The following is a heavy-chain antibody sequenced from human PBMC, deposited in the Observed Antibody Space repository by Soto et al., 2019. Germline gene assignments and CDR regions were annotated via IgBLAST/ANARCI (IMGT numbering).Heavy chain of an antibody. D-gene: IGHD3-22*01. CDR3: AMVYYYDSSGYYPH. Sequence: QVQLQESGPGLVKPSQTLSLTCTVSHGSISSGGYYWSWIRQHPGKGLEWIGYIYYSASTYYNPSLKIRVTITVDTSKNQFSLKLSSVTAADTAVYYCAMVYYYDSSGYYPHWGQGTLVTVSS. CDR1: HGSISSGGYY. J-gene: IGHJ4*02. V-gene: IGHV4-31*03. CDR2: IYYSAST.